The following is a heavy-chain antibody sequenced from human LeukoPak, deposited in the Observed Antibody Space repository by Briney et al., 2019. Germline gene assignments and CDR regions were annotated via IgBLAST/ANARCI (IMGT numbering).Heavy chain of an antibody. V-gene: IGHV1-2*02. J-gene: IGHJ4*02. CDR1: GYTFTSYY. D-gene: IGHD3-9*01. CDR3: ARSPHILTGENFDY. Sequence: ASVKVSCKASGYTFTSYYMHWVRQAPGQGLECMVWINPNSGGTNSAQTFQGRITMTGDTSISTAYMEMSRLRSDDTALYYCARSPHILTGENFDYWGQGTLVTVSS. CDR2: INPNSGGT.